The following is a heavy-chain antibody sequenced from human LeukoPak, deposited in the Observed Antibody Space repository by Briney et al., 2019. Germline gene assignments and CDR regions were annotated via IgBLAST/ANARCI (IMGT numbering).Heavy chain of an antibody. Sequence: GGSLRLSCAASGLTFSSYAMSWVRQAPGKGLEWVSAISGSGGSTYYADSVKGRFTISRDNSKNTLYLQMNSLRAEDTAVYYCATRLWDYYGSGSYPYWGQGTLVTVSS. D-gene: IGHD3-10*01. J-gene: IGHJ4*02. V-gene: IGHV3-23*01. CDR1: GLTFSSYA. CDR2: ISGSGGST. CDR3: ATRLWDYYGSGSYPY.